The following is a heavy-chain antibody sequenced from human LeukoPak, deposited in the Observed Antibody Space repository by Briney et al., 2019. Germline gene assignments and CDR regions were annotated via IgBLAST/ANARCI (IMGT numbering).Heavy chain of an antibody. CDR1: GGSISSGSYY. D-gene: IGHD2-15*01. V-gene: IGHV4-61*02. J-gene: IGHJ6*03. CDR2: IYTSGST. Sequence: NPSETLSLTCTVSGGSISSGSYYWSWIRQPAGKGLEWIGRIYTSGSTNYNPSLKSRVTISVDTSKNQFSLKLSSVTAADTAVYYCAGGSMGGPYYYYYYMDVWGKGTTVTVSS. CDR3: AGGSMGGPYYYYYYMDV.